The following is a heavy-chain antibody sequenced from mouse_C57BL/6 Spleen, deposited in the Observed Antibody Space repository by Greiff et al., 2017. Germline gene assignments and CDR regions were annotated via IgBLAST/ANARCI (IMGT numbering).Heavy chain of an antibody. J-gene: IGHJ3*01. D-gene: IGHD4-1*01. CDR2: ISYDGSN. CDR3: ARDQLGWFAY. Sequence: EVQLQQSGPGLVKPSQSLSLTCSVTGYSITSGYYWNWIRQFPGNKLEWMGYISYDGSNNYNPSLKNRISITRDTSKNQCFLKLNSVTTEDTATYYCARDQLGWFAYWGQGTLVTVSA. CDR1: GYSITSGYY. V-gene: IGHV3-6*01.